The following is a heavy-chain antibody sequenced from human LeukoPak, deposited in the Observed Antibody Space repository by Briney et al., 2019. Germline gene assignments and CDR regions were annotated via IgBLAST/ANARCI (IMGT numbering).Heavy chain of an antibody. V-gene: IGHV4-39*01. CDR2: IYYSGST. CDR3: ARRDEFYYDSGGRDY. J-gene: IGHJ4*02. Sequence: PSETLSLTCTVSGGSISSSSYYWGWIRQPPGKGLEWIGSIYYSGSTYYNPSLKSRVTISVDTSKNQFSLKLSSVTAADTAVYYCARRDEFYYDSGGRDYWGQGTLVTVSS. CDR1: GGSISSSSYY. D-gene: IGHD3-22*01.